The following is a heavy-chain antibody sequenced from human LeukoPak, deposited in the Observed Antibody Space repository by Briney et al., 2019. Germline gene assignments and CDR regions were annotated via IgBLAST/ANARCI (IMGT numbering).Heavy chain of an antibody. Sequence: GGSLRLSCAASGFTFSTYSMNWLRLAPGKGLEWVSSISPDSNYKYYVDSVKGRFTISRDNAKSSLYLQMNSLRAEDTAVYYCARDRARTYCSGGSCYSPPVYWGQGTLVTVSS. V-gene: IGHV3-21*01. CDR2: ISPDSNYK. D-gene: IGHD2-15*01. CDR3: ARDRARTYCSGGSCYSPPVY. J-gene: IGHJ4*02. CDR1: GFTFSTYS.